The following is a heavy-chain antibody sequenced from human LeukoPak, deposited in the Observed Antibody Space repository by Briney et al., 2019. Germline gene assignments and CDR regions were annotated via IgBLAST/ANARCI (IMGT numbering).Heavy chain of an antibody. CDR3: ARGYSGYDFLPAL. V-gene: IGHV4-34*01. J-gene: IGHJ4*02. Sequence: SETLSLTCAVYGGSFSGYYWSWIRQPPGKGLEWIGEINHSGSTNYNPSLKSRVTISVDTSKNLFSLKLSSVTAADTAVYYCARGYSGYDFLPALWGQGTLVTVSS. CDR1: GGSFSGYY. CDR2: INHSGST. D-gene: IGHD5-12*01.